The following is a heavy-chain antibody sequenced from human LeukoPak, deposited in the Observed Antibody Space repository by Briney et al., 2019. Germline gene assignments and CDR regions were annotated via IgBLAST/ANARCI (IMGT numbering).Heavy chain of an antibody. CDR3: ARAAGTDLYFDD. J-gene: IGHJ4*02. Sequence: PGGSLRLSCAASGFTFSSYGMHWVRQAPGKGLEWVAVIWYDGSNKYYADSVKGRFTIARDNSKNTLYLQMNSLRAEDTAVYYCARAAGTDLYFDDWGQGTLVTVSS. CDR2: IWYDGSNK. V-gene: IGHV3-33*01. D-gene: IGHD6-19*01. CDR1: GFTFSSYG.